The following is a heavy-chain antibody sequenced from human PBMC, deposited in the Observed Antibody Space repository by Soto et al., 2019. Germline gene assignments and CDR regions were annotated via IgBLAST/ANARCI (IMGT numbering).Heavy chain of an antibody. V-gene: IGHV3-33*01. Sequence: PGGSLRLSCAASGFTFSSYGMHWVRQAPGKGLEWVAVIWYDGSNKYYADSVKGRFTISRDNSKNTLYLQMNSLRAEDTAVYYCARDAIAAAGSLDYWGQGTLVTVSS. CDR2: IWYDGSNK. CDR3: ARDAIAAAGSLDY. CDR1: GFTFSSYG. D-gene: IGHD6-13*01. J-gene: IGHJ4*02.